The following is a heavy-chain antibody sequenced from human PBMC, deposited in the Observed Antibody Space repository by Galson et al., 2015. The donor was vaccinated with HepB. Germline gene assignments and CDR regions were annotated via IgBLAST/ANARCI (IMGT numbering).Heavy chain of an antibody. D-gene: IGHD6-13*01. CDR2: IIPILGIA. Sequence: SVKVSCKASGGSFSSYAISWVRQAPGQGLEWMGRIIPILGIANQAQKFQGRVTITADKSTSTAYMELSSLRSEDTAVYYCARDLRALAAAGTFPFDYWGQGTLVTVSS. V-gene: IGHV1-69*04. CDR1: GGSFSSYA. J-gene: IGHJ4*02. CDR3: ARDLRALAAAGTFPFDY.